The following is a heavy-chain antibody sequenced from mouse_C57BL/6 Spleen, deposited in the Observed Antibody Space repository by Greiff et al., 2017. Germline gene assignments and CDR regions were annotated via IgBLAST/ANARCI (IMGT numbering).Heavy chain of an antibody. J-gene: IGHJ2*01. V-gene: IGHV1-66*01. CDR1: GYSFTSYY. CDR2: IYPGSGNT. CDR3: ARGDYGNYNDY. D-gene: IGHD2-1*01. Sequence: QVQLKESGPELVKPGASVKISCKASGYSFTSYYIHWVKQRPGQGLEWIGWIYPGSGNTKYNEKFKGKATLTADTSSSTAYMQLSSLTSEDSAVYYCARGDYGNYNDYWGQGTTLTVSS.